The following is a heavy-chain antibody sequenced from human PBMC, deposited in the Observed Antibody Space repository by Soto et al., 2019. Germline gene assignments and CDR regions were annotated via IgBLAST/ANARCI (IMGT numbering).Heavy chain of an antibody. CDR3: ARYSAASGTYYFDY. V-gene: IGHV4-4*02. CDR1: GDSIIGSHW. CDR2: THHSRGT. D-gene: IGHD6-13*01. J-gene: IGHJ4*01. Sequence: TLSLTCAVSGDSIIGSHWGSWGRPPPGKGLEFIGETHHSRGTNYNPSLRSRVTMSLDKSKNQLSLILYSVTAADTGVYYCARYSAASGTYYFDYWGQGTLVTVSS.